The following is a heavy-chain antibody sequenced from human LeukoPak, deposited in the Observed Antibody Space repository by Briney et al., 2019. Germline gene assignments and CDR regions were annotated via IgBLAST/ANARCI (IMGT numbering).Heavy chain of an antibody. Sequence: GGPLRLSCTASGFTFSSYWMHWVRQAPGKGLVWVSRINSDGSVTIYADSVKGRFTISRDNAKNTLYLQMNSLRAEDTALYYCARANYHDYWGQGTLVSVSS. CDR1: GFTFSSYW. V-gene: IGHV3-74*01. D-gene: IGHD5-24*01. CDR3: ARANYHDY. J-gene: IGHJ4*02. CDR2: INSDGSVT.